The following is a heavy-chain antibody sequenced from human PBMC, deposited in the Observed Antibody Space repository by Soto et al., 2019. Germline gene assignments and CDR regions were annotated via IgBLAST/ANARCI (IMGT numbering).Heavy chain of an antibody. D-gene: IGHD6-13*01. CDR2: ITPNSGDT. CDR3: VRGVYGSNSLEF. CDR1: GYIFTGYL. J-gene: IGHJ4*03. V-gene: IGHV1-2*06. Sequence: QVQLVQSGAEVKKAGASVKVSCKASGYIFTGYLIHWVRQIPGQGLQWMGRITPNSGDTKYGEPFQGRVTMTRDTSTRTAYMELSGLTSDDTAMYYCVRGVYGSNSLEFWGQGTLVTVSS.